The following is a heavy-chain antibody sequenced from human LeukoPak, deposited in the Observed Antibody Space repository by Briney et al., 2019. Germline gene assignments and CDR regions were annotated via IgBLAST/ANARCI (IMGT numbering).Heavy chain of an antibody. V-gene: IGHV4-30-4*01. CDR3: ARDLMLSRRFDP. Sequence: SQTLSLTCTVSGDSVSSGDYYWSWIRQPPGKGLEWIGYIYYSGSTYYNPSLKSRVTISVDTSKNQFSLKLSSVTAADTAVYYCARDLMLSRRFDPWGQGTLVTVSS. J-gene: IGHJ5*02. CDR2: IYYSGST. D-gene: IGHD2-8*01. CDR1: GDSVSSGDYY.